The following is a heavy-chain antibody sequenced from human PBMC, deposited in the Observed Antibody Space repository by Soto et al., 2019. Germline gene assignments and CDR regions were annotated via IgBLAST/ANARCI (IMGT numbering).Heavy chain of an antibody. J-gene: IGHJ5*02. Sequence: SGPTLVNPTHTLTLTCTFSGFSLSTSGVGVGWIRQPPGKALEWLALIYWNDDKRYSPSLKSRLTITKDTSKNQVVLTMTNMDPVDTATYYCAHSPRAPTYYYDSSGQPFDPWGQGTLVTVSS. CDR3: AHSPRAPTYYYDSSGQPFDP. D-gene: IGHD3-22*01. CDR2: IYWNDDK. V-gene: IGHV2-5*01. CDR1: GFSLSTSGVG.